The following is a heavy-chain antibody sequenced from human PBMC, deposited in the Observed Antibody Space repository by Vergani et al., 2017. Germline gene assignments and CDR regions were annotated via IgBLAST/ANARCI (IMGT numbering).Heavy chain of an antibody. V-gene: IGHV4-59*08. CDR2: IYYSGST. CDR1: GGSISSYY. Sequence: QVQLQESGPGLVKPSETLSLTCTVSGGSISSYYWSWIRQPPGKGLEWIGYIYYSGSTNYNPSLKSRVTISVDTSKNQFSLKLSSVTAADTAVYYCARQHCSSTSCLFVPKWFDPWGQGTLVTVSS. J-gene: IGHJ5*02. CDR3: ARQHCSSTSCLFVPKWFDP. D-gene: IGHD2-2*01.